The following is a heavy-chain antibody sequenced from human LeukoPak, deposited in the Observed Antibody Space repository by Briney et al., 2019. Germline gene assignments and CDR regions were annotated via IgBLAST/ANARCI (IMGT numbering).Heavy chain of an antibody. J-gene: IGHJ4*02. CDR2: IAYDGSRA. V-gene: IGHV3-33*01. D-gene: IGHD1-14*01. Sequence: GGSLRLSCAGSGFTFGGYGMHWFRQTPGKGLEWVAVIAYDGSRAFYADSVKGRFTISRDNSKNTMSVQMDDLRAEDTAVYYYTRYNNDHFDYWGQGTLITVSS. CDR1: GFTFGGYG. CDR3: TRYNNDHFDY.